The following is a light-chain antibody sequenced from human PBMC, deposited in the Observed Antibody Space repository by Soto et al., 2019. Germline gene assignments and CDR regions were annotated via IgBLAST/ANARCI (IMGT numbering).Light chain of an antibody. CDR1: QTISTW. J-gene: IGKJ1*01. CDR3: QQYDTYET. CDR2: DAS. V-gene: IGKV1-5*01. Sequence: DIQMTQSPSTLSASVGDRVTITCRASQTISTWLAWYQQEPGKAPKLLIYDASILQSGVPTRFSGSGSGTEFTLTISSLQPDDFATYYCQQYDTYETFGQGTKVDI.